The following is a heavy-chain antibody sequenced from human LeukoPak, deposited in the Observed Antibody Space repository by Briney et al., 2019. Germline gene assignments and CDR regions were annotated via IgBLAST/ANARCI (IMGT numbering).Heavy chain of an antibody. D-gene: IGHD6-6*01. V-gene: IGHV1-18*01. CDR1: GYTFTTYG. CDR2: ISAYNGNT. CDR3: ARDLIAARPGWFDP. J-gene: IGHJ5*02. Sequence: ASGKVSCKASGYTFTTYGINWVRQAPGQGLEWMGWISAYNGNTNYAQNLQGRVTLTTDTSASTAYMELRSLRSDDTAVYYCARDLIAARPGWFDPWGQGALVTVSS.